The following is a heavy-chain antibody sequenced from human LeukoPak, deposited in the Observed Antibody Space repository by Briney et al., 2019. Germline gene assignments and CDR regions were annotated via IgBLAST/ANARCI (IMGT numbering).Heavy chain of an antibody. J-gene: IGHJ4*02. Sequence: SETLSLTCTVSGGSISSGDYYWSWIRQPPGKGLEWIGYIYYSGSTYYNPSLKSRVTISVDTSKNQFSLKLSSVTAADTAVYYCAREYRRLIVVPSRTPRHYFDYWGQGTLVTVSS. CDR1: GGSISSGDYY. D-gene: IGHD3-22*01. CDR3: AREYRRLIVVPSRTPRHYFDY. V-gene: IGHV4-30-4*08. CDR2: IYYSGST.